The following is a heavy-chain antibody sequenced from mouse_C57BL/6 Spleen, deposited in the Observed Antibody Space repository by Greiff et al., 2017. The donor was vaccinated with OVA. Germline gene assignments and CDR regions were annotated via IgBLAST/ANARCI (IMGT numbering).Heavy chain of an antibody. CDR1: GYTFTSYG. Sequence: QVQLKQSGAELVRPGASVKLSCKASGYTFTSYGISWVKQRTGQGLEWIGEIYPRGGNTYYNEKFKGKDTLTADKSSSTTYMELRSLTSEDSAVYFCARPLILRPWDAMDYWGQGTSVTVAS. V-gene: IGHV1-81*01. CDR2: IYPRGGNT. D-gene: IGHD1-1*01. J-gene: IGHJ4*01. CDR3: ARPLILRPWDAMDY.